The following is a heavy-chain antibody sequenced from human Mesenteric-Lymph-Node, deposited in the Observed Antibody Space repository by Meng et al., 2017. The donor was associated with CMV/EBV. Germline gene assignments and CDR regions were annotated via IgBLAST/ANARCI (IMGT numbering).Heavy chain of an antibody. Sequence: GESLKISCAASGFTFSSYWMHWVRQAPGKGLEWVAVISYDGSNKYYADSVKGRFIISREHAKNSLYLQMNSLRAGDTAVYYCARDGGLGAFDIWGQGTMVTVSS. CDR3: ARDGGLGAFDI. CDR2: ISYDGSNK. CDR1: GFTFSSYW. J-gene: IGHJ3*02. V-gene: IGHV3-30*14. D-gene: IGHD3-16*01.